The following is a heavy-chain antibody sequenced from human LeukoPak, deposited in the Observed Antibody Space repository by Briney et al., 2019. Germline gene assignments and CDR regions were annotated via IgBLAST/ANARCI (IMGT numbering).Heavy chain of an antibody. CDR2: IWYDGSNK. J-gene: IGHJ4*02. CDR1: GFTFSSYG. Sequence: AGGSLRLSCAASGFTFSSYGMHWVRQAPGKGLEWVAVIWYDGSNKYYADSVKGRFTISRDNSKNTLYLQMNNLRAEDTAVYYCAKALWFGELFSGFDYWGQGTLVTVSS. CDR3: AKALWFGELFSGFDY. V-gene: IGHV3-33*06. D-gene: IGHD3-10*01.